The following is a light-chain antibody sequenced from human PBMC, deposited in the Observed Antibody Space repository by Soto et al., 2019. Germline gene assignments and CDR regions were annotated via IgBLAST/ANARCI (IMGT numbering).Light chain of an antibody. Sequence: QSALTQPASVSGSPGQSITISCTGTSSDVGAYNYVSWYQHHPGKAPKLIVYEVSKRPSGVSNRFSGSKSGDTASLIISGLQAEDEAHYYCKSYTTSSTLVFGGGTQLPVL. CDR2: EVS. J-gene: IGLJ7*01. CDR1: SSDVGAYNY. V-gene: IGLV2-14*01. CDR3: KSYTTSSTLV.